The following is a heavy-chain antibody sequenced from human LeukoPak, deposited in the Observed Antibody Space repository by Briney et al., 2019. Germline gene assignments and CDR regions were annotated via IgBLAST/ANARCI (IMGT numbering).Heavy chain of an antibody. CDR3: ARSFGSGIAYSDYYYMDV. D-gene: IGHD3-10*01. Sequence: GVLRLSCAASGFTFSSYWMSWVRQAPGKGLEWVSSISSSSSYIYYADSVRGRFTISRDNAKNTLYLQMNSLRAEDAAVYYCARSFGSGIAYSDYYYMDVWGRGTTVTIPS. V-gene: IGHV3-21*04. CDR1: GFTFSSYW. J-gene: IGHJ6*03. CDR2: ISSSSSYI.